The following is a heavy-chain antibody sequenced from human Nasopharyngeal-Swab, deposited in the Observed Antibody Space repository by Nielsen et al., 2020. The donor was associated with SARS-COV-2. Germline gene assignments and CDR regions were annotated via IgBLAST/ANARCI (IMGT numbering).Heavy chain of an antibody. D-gene: IGHD3-10*01. V-gene: IGHV3-74*01. CDR2: INSDGTTT. CDR3: ARRLVWFGEAHYYYYGMDV. J-gene: IGHJ6*02. Sequence: GESLKISCAASGFSFRSSCMHWVRQAPGKGLVWVSCINSDGTTTRSADSVKGRFTVSRYNAKNTLYLEMNSLRDDDTAVYYCARRLVWFGEAHYYYYGMDVWGQGTTVTVSS. CDR1: GFSFRSSC.